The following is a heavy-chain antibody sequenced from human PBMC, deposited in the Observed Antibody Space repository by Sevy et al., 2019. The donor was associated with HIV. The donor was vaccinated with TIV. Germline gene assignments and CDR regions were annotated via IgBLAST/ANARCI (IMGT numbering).Heavy chain of an antibody. Sequence: SETLSLTCDVSGFSISNNFYWGWIRQPPGKGLEWIGSIYHGGTTYYSPSLNSPFTISVDLSNNQFALRLTSVTAADTAVYCCARARRPETNYFCMDVWGKGTTVTVSS. CDR2: IYHGGTT. CDR3: ARARRPETNYFCMDV. D-gene: IGHD3-3*01. CDR1: GFSISNNFY. J-gene: IGHJ6*03. V-gene: IGHV4-38-2*01.